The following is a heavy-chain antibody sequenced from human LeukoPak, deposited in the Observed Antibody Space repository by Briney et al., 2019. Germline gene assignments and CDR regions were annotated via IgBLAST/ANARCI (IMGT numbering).Heavy chain of an antibody. CDR1: GYTFTSYC. V-gene: IGHV1-46*01. Sequence: ASVKFSCKASGYTFTSYCMHWVRQAPGQGLEWMGIINPSGGSTSYAQKFQGRVTMARDTSTSTVYMELSSLRSEDTAVYYCARASVITMIVVGAFDIWGQGIMVTVSS. D-gene: IGHD3-22*01. CDR3: ARASVITMIVVGAFDI. CDR2: INPSGGST. J-gene: IGHJ3*02.